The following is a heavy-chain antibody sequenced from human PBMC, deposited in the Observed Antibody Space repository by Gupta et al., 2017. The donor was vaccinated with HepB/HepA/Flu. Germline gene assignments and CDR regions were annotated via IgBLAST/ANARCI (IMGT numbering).Heavy chain of an antibody. Sequence: QVQLQQWGAGLLKPSETLSLTCAVSGGSFSGYYWSWIRQPPGKGLEWIGEINHSGSTNYNPSLKSRVTISVDTSKNQFSLKLSSVTAADTAVYYCARTPQSSSGWSRYYFDYWGQGTLVTVSS. CDR1: GGSFSGYY. CDR2: INHSGST. D-gene: IGHD6-19*01. J-gene: IGHJ4*02. V-gene: IGHV4-34*01. CDR3: ARTPQSSSGWSRYYFDY.